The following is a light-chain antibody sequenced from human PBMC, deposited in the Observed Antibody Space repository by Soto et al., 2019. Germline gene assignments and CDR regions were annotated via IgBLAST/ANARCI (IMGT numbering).Light chain of an antibody. CDR3: CSYAGSYTYV. CDR2: DVT. Sequence: QSALTQPRSVSGSPGQSVTISCTGTSSDVGSYNYVSWYQQHPGKAPKVMIYDVTQRPSGVPDRFSGSKSGNTASLTISGLQADDEADYYCCSYAGSYTYVFGIGTKLTVL. J-gene: IGLJ1*01. CDR1: SSDVGSYNY. V-gene: IGLV2-11*01.